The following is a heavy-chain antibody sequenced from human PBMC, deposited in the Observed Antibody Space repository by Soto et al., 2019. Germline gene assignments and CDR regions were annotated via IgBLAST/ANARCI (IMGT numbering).Heavy chain of an antibody. Sequence: EVQLVESGGGLVQPGGSLRLSCEASGFSFITYKMSWVRQAPGKGPEWVANINQDGSEKYYVDSVKGRFTISRDNAKNSLYLQMNSLRAEDTAVYFCARWGYCFDYWGQGSLVTVSS. CDR3: ARWGYCFDY. J-gene: IGHJ4*02. D-gene: IGHD5-18*01. CDR2: INQDGSEK. V-gene: IGHV3-7*01. CDR1: GFSFITYK.